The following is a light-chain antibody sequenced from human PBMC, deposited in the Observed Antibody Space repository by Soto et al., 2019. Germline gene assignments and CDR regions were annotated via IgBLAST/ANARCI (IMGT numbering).Light chain of an antibody. V-gene: IGLV1-40*01. CDR2: ANN. CDR1: NSNIGARYD. Sequence: QSVLTQPPSVSGAPGQRVTISCTGSNSNIGARYDVHWYQQLPGTAPKLLIYANNNRPSGVPDRFSGSRSGTSASLAITGLQAEDEADYYCQSYDNNLSAWVFGGGTKLTVL. J-gene: IGLJ3*02. CDR3: QSYDNNLSAWV.